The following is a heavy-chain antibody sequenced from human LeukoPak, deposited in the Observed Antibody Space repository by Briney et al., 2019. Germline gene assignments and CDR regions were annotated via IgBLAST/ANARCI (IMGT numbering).Heavy chain of an antibody. CDR1: GGTFNTYV. J-gene: IGHJ4*02. CDR3: ATEGTKDCSGTSCYEDS. CDR2: IIPVIDIA. D-gene: IGHD2-2*01. V-gene: IGHV1-69*04. Sequence: SVKVSCKASGGTFNTYVFTWVRQAPGQGLEWMGKIIPVIDIAKYAQKFRGRVAITADKSTSTAYMELSSLRSEDSAVYYCATEGTKDCSGTSCYEDSWGQGSLVTVSS.